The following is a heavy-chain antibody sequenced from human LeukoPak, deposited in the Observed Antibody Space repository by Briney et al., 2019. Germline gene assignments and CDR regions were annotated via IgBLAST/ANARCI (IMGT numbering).Heavy chain of an antibody. J-gene: IGHJ1*01. Sequence: SETLSLTCAVSGGSISSYYWSWIRQPPGKGLEWIGYIYYSGSTNYNPSLKSRVTISVDTSKNQFSLKLSSVTAADTAVYYCARDMTHQYFQHWGQGTLVTVSS. D-gene: IGHD3-16*01. V-gene: IGHV4-59*12. CDR1: GGSISSYY. CDR2: IYYSGST. CDR3: ARDMTHQYFQH.